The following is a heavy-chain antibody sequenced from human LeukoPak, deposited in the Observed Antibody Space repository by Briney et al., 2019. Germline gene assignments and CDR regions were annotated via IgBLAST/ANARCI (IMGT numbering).Heavy chain of an antibody. CDR1: GYTFTSYG. D-gene: IGHD6-13*01. Sequence: ASVKVSCKASGYTFTSYGISWVRQAPGQGLEWMGWISAYNGNTNYAQKLQGRVTMTTDTSTSTAYMELRSLRSDDTAVYYCARVLFIAAANWFDPWGQGTLVTVSS. CDR2: ISAYNGNT. J-gene: IGHJ5*02. CDR3: ARVLFIAAANWFDP. V-gene: IGHV1-18*01.